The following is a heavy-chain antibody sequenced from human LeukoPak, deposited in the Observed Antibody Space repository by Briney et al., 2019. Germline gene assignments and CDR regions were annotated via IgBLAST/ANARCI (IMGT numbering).Heavy chain of an antibody. CDR2: IPGSGTI. D-gene: IGHD3-10*01. CDR1: GGSIHSY. Sequence: SETLSLTCTVSGGSIHSYWSWIRQPAGKGLEWIGRIPGSGTITYNPALQSRLTISIDTSKNQFSLKLMSVTAADTAVYYCARDSGTTGEVKFDPWGQGTLVTVSS. CDR3: ARDSGTTGEVKFDP. V-gene: IGHV4-4*07. J-gene: IGHJ5*02.